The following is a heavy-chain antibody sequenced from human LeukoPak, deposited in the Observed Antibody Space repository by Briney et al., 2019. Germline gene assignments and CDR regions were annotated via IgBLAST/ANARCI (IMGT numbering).Heavy chain of an antibody. CDR1: GGTFSSYA. D-gene: IGHD6-13*01. Sequence: ASVKVSCKASGGTFSSYAISWVRQAPGQGLEWMGGIIPIFGTANYAQKFQGRVTITTDESTSTAYMELSSLRSEDTAVYYCARDKDSYSSSWYYFDYWGQGTLVIVSS. CDR3: ARDKDSYSSSWYYFDY. V-gene: IGHV1-69*05. CDR2: IIPIFGTA. J-gene: IGHJ4*02.